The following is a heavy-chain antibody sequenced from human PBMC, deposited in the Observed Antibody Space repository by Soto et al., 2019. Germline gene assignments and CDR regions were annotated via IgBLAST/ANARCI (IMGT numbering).Heavy chain of an antibody. CDR2: IYHSGST. CDR1: GGSVTNDNW. Sequence: QVQLQESGPGLVKPSGTLSLTCAVSGGSVTNDNWWSWVRQPPGKGLEWIGEIYHSGSTNYNPSLKSRVTKSIDNSTNQCSLKLNPVTGADTAVYYCAWGGGGGNCWGQGTLVTVSS. J-gene: IGHJ4*02. D-gene: IGHD3-16*01. CDR3: AWGGGGGNC. V-gene: IGHV4-4*02.